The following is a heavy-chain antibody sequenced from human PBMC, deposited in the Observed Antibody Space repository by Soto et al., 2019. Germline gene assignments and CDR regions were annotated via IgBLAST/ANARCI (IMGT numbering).Heavy chain of an antibody. CDR1: GFTFSSYS. J-gene: IGHJ6*02. Sequence: GGSLRLSCAASGFTFSSYSMNWVRQAPGKGLEWVSSISSSSSYIYYADSVKGRFTISRDNAKNSLYLQMNSLRAEDTAVYYCARDSGSGSIPYYYYYGMDVWGQGTTVTVSS. V-gene: IGHV3-21*01. CDR3: ARDSGSGSIPYYYYYGMDV. CDR2: ISSSSSYI. D-gene: IGHD6-19*01.